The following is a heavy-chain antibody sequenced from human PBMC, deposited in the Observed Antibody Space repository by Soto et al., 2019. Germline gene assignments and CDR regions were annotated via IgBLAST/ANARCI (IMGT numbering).Heavy chain of an antibody. CDR1: GFTFSSYA. CDR3: ARGAGDWSFDL. V-gene: IGHV3-23*01. Sequence: EVQLLESGGGLVQPGGSLRLSCSASGFTFSSYAMSWVRQAPGKGLEWVSAISRDGYSTYYADSVKGRFTMSRDNSKNTLYLQMKSLRAEDTAIYYCARGAGDWSFDLWGRGTLVTVSS. J-gene: IGHJ2*01. CDR2: ISRDGYST. D-gene: IGHD6-19*01.